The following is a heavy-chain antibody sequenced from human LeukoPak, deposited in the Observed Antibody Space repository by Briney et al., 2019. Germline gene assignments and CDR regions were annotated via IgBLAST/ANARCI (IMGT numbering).Heavy chain of an antibody. CDR2: ISAYNGNT. J-gene: IGHJ4*02. CDR3: ARVPRGGGAIILFDY. CDR1: GYTFTSYG. D-gene: IGHD3-16*02. V-gene: IGHV1-18*01. Sequence: ASVKVSCKASGYTFTSYGISWVRQAPGQGLEWMGWISAYNGNTSYAQKLQGRVTMTTDTSTSTAYMELRSLRSDDTAVYYCARVPRGGGAIILFDYWGQGTLVTVSS.